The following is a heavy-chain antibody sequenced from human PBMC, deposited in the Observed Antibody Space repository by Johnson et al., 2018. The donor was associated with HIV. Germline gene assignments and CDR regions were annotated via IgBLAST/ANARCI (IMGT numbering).Heavy chain of an antibody. V-gene: IGHV3-7*05. CDR2: IKQDGSEK. D-gene: IGHD1-1*01. CDR1: GFTFSLYW. Sequence: VQLVESGGGLVQPGGSLRLSCAASGFTFSLYWITWVRQAPGKGLEWVANIKQDGSEKYYVDSVKGRFTIFRDNAKNSLYLQMNSLRAEDTAFYYCARDETHRRYALTAFDIWGQGTLVTVSS. J-gene: IGHJ3*02. CDR3: ARDETHRRYALTAFDI.